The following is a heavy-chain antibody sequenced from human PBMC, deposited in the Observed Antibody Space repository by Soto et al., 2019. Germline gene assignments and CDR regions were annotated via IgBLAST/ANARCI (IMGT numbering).Heavy chain of an antibody. CDR1: GGSISGYY. D-gene: IGHD2-21*02. CDR2: MYNTGST. CDR3: ARDLWGYCGTDCYPLDV. J-gene: IGHJ6*02. V-gene: IGHV4-59*01. Sequence: PSETLSLTCTVSGGSISGYYWSWIRQPPGKGLEWIGYMYNTGSTVYNPSFRSRVTISVDTSKNQFSLKLNSVTAADTAVYYCARDLWGYCGTDCYPLDVWGQGTTFTVSS.